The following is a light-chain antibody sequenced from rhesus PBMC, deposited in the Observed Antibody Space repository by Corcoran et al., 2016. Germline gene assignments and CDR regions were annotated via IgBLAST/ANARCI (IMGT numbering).Light chain of an antibody. J-gene: IGKJ2*01. CDR1: LSVSSR. CDR3: LQDSHWSYS. Sequence: EIVLTQSPVTLSLSPGERATLSCRASLSVSSRLAWYQQKPGQAPRLLIYVASSRGTGIPNRFSGSGSGTDFTLTISSLEPEDIAVYFCLQDSHWSYSFGQGTKVEIK. CDR2: VAS. V-gene: IGKV3-17*02.